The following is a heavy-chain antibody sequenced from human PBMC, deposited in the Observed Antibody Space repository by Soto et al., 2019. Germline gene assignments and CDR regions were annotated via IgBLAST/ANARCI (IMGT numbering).Heavy chain of an antibody. V-gene: IGHV4-30-4*01. CDR2: IYYSGST. Sequence: SETLSLTCTVSGGSISSGDYYWSWIRQPPGKGLEWIGYIYYSGSTYYNPSLKSRVTISVDTSKNQFSLKLSSVTAADTAVYYCARHLTIFGVVTQIDYWGQGTLVTVSS. D-gene: IGHD3-3*01. CDR3: ARHLTIFGVVTQIDY. J-gene: IGHJ4*02. CDR1: GGSISSGDYY.